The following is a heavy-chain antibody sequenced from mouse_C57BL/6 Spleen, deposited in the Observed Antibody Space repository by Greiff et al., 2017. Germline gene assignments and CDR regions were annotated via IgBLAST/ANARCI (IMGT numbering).Heavy chain of an antibody. D-gene: IGHD1-1*01. J-gene: IGHJ1*03. CDR1: GYTFTSYW. Sequence: VQLQQSGAELVRPGSSVKLSCKASGYTFTSYWMDWVKQRPGQGLEWIGNIYPSDSETHYNQKFKDKATLTVDKSSSTAYMQLSSLTSEDSAVYYCARSDGSSPYWYFDVWGTGTTVTVSS. V-gene: IGHV1-61*01. CDR2: IYPSDSET. CDR3: ARSDGSSPYWYFDV.